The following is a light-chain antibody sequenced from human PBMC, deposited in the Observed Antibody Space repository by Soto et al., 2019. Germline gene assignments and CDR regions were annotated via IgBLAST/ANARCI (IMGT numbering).Light chain of an antibody. CDR3: CSYAGSYTLYV. CDR1: STDFVTYNR. J-gene: IGLJ1*01. V-gene: IGLV2-18*02. CDR2: EAS. Sequence: QSVLTQPPSVSGSPGQSVTISCTGTSTDFVTYNRVSWYQQPPGTAPKLIVYEASNRPSGVPDRFSGSKSGNTASLTISGLQTADEADYYCCSYAGSYTLYVFGTGTKVTVL.